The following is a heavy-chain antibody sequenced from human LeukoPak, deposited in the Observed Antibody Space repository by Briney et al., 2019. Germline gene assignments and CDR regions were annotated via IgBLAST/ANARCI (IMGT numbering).Heavy chain of an antibody. V-gene: IGHV4-31*03. CDR1: GGSISSGGYY. CDR3: ARESPSRVNWFDP. J-gene: IGHJ5*02. CDR2: IYNSGST. Sequence: SETLSLTCTVSGGSISSGGYYWSWIRQHPGKGLEWIGYIYNSGSTYYNPSLKSRVTTSVDTSKNQFSLKLSSVIAADTAVYYCARESPSRVNWFDPWGQGTLVTVSS.